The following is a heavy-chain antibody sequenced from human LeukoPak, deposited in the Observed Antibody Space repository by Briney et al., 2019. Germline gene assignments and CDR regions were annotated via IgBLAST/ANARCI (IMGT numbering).Heavy chain of an antibody. V-gene: IGHV6-1*01. D-gene: IGHD6-13*01. CDR3: ARRASSNWQFDY. CDR1: GDSVSSNSAA. J-gene: IGHJ4*02. CDR2: TYYRSKWYN. Sequence: SQALSLTCAISGDSVSSNSAAWNWVRQSPSRGLEWLGRTYYRSKWYNDYALSVKSRITINPDTSKNQFSLKLSSVTAADTAVYYCARRASSNWQFDYWGQGTLVTVSS.